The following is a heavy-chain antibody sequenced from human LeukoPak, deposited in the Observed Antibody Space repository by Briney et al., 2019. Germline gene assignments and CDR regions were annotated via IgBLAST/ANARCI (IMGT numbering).Heavy chain of an antibody. D-gene: IGHD3-16*02. J-gene: IGHJ4*02. Sequence: PSETLSLTCSVSGGSISGYYWSWIRQPPGKGREWIGYVYAIGSTTYNPSRQSRLTIPVDTSKNQFSLKLNSVTAADTAVYYCARVVSHGYRDYWGQGALVTVSS. CDR3: ARVVSHGYRDY. CDR1: GGSISGYY. V-gene: IGHV4-59*01. CDR2: VYAIGST.